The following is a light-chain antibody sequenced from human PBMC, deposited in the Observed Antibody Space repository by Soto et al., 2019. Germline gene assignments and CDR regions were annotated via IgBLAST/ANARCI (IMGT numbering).Light chain of an antibody. V-gene: IGLV2-14*03. CDR3: CSYTGSSTPVV. CDR1: SSDVGGYNY. Sequence: QLVLTQPASVSGSPGQSITISCTGTSSDVGGYNYVSWYQQHPGKAPKLMIYDVSNRPSGVSNRFSGSKSGNTASLTISGLQAEDEADYYCCSYTGSSTPVVFGGGTKLTVL. CDR2: DVS. J-gene: IGLJ2*01.